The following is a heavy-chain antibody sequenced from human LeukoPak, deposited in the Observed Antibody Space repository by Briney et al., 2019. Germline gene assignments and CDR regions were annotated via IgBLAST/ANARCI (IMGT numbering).Heavy chain of an antibody. V-gene: IGHV3-7*01. J-gene: IGHJ4*02. CDR2: IKQDGSEK. D-gene: IGHD2-8*01. CDR1: GFTFSNYW. CDR3: TRGVTIVPDY. Sequence: GGSLRLSCAVSGFTFSNYWMTWVRQAPGKGLEWVANIKQDGSEKYYVDSVKGRFTISRDNAKSSLYLQMNSLRVEDTAVYCCTRGVTIVPDYWGQGTLVTVSS.